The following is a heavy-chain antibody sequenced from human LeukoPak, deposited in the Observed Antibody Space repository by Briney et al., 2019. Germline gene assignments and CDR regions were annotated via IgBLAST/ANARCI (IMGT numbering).Heavy chain of an antibody. Sequence: PSETLSLTCTVSGGSISPYYWSWIRQPPGKGLEWIGYISYSGSTNYNPSLKSRVTISVDTSKNQFSLKLSSVTAADTAVYYCARTSGSYYILPPDYWGQGTLVTVSS. CDR1: GGSISPYY. D-gene: IGHD1-26*01. CDR3: ARTSGSYYILPPDY. CDR2: ISYSGST. J-gene: IGHJ4*02. V-gene: IGHV4-59*01.